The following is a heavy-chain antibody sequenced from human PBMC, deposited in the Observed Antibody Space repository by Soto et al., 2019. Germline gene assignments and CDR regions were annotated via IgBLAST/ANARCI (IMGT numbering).Heavy chain of an antibody. CDR1: GGSISSSSYY. CDR3: VSGVMITFGGVIEGWFDP. Sequence: SETLSLTCTVSGGSISSSSYYWGWIRQPPGKGLEWIGSIYYSGSTYYNPSLKSRVTISVDTSKNQFSLKLSSVTAADTAVYYCVSGVMITFGGVIEGWFDPWGQGTPVTVSS. CDR2: IYYSGST. J-gene: IGHJ5*02. D-gene: IGHD3-16*01. V-gene: IGHV4-39*01.